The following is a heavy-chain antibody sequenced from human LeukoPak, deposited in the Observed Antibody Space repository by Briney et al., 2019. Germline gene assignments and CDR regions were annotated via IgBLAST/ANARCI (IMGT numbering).Heavy chain of an antibody. CDR1: GFTFTTYT. Sequence: ASVKVSCKASGFTFTTYTISWVRQAPGQGLEWMGWITTHNGHTQYAQNLQGRVTMTTDTSTSTAYMDLRSLRSDDTAVYYCASRLQNYYDSSGYYVDAFDIWGQGTMVTVSS. CDR2: ITTHNGHT. D-gene: IGHD3-22*01. J-gene: IGHJ3*02. CDR3: ASRLQNYYDSSGYYVDAFDI. V-gene: IGHV1-18*01.